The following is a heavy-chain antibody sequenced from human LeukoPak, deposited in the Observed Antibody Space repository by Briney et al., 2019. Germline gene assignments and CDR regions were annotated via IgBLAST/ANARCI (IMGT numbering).Heavy chain of an antibody. Sequence: ASVKVSCKASGYTFTSYYMHWVRQAPGQGLEWMGIINPSGGSTSYAQKFQGRVTMTRDTSTSTVYMELRSLRSDDTAVYYCAVSSGSRGYFQHWGQGTLVTVSS. J-gene: IGHJ1*01. D-gene: IGHD6-19*01. CDR1: GYTFTSYY. V-gene: IGHV1-46*03. CDR3: AVSSGSRGYFQH. CDR2: INPSGGST.